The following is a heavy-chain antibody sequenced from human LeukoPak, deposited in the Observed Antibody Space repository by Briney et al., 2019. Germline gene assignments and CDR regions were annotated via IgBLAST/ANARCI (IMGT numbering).Heavy chain of an antibody. J-gene: IGHJ4*02. CDR1: GFTFSSYG. V-gene: IGHV3-30*02. CDR3: AKDFSVYYYDSRVLDY. D-gene: IGHD3-22*01. Sequence: GGSLRLSCAASGFTFSSYGMHWVRQAPGKGLEWVAFIRYDGSNKYYADSVKGRFTISRDNSKNTLYLQMNSLRAEDTAVYYCAKDFSVYYYDSRVLDYWGQGALVTVSS. CDR2: IRYDGSNK.